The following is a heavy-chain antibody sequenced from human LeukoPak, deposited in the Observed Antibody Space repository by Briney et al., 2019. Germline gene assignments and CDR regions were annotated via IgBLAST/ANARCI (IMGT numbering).Heavy chain of an antibody. CDR2: ISGSGDST. CDR1: GFTFSSHA. J-gene: IGHJ5*02. Sequence: GGSLRLSCAASGFTFSSHAMSWVRQAPGKGLEWVSAISGSGDSTYYADSVKGRFTISRDNSKNTLYLQMNSLRAEDTALYYCAKDGSSLGPWGQGTLVTVSS. CDR3: AKDGSSLGP. V-gene: IGHV3-23*01. D-gene: IGHD6-6*01.